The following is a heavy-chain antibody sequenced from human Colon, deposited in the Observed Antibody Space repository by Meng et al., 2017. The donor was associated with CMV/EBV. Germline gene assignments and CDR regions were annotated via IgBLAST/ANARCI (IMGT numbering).Heavy chain of an antibody. V-gene: IGHV3-11*01. CDR2: ISSSGSTI. CDR3: ARDPHPSYDDLWSGIDY. D-gene: IGHD3-3*01. CDR1: GFTFSDYY. J-gene: IGHJ4*02. Sequence: GESLKISCAASGFTFSDYYMSWIRQAPGKGLEWVSYISSSGSTISYADSVKGRFTISRDNAKTSLYLQMTSLRAEDTAVYYCARDPHPSYDDLWSGIDYWGQGTLVTVSS.